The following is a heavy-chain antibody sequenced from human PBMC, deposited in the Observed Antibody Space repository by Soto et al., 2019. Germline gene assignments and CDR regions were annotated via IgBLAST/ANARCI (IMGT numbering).Heavy chain of an antibody. J-gene: IGHJ3*02. V-gene: IGHV1-46*01. CDR2: INPSGGST. CDR3: ARAPMIVGAFDI. Sequence: QVQLVQSGAEVKKPGASVKVSYKASGYTFTSYYMHWVRQAPGQGLEWMGIINPSGGSTSYAQKFQGRVTMTRDTSTSTVYMELSSLRSEDTAVYYCARAPMIVGAFDIWGQGTMVTVSS. D-gene: IGHD3-22*01. CDR1: GYTFTSYY.